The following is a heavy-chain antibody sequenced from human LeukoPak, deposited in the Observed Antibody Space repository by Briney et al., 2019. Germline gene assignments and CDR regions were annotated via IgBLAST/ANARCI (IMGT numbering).Heavy chain of an antibody. CDR2: INHSGST. CDR1: GGSFSGYY. V-gene: IGHV4-34*01. CDR3: ARVGYSYGINWFDP. J-gene: IGHJ5*02. Sequence: SETLSLTCAVYGGSFSGYYWSWIRQPPGKGLEWIGEINHSGSTYYNPSLKSRVTISVDTSKNQFSLKLSSVTAADTAVYYCARVGYSYGINWFDPWGQGTLVTVSS. D-gene: IGHD5-18*01.